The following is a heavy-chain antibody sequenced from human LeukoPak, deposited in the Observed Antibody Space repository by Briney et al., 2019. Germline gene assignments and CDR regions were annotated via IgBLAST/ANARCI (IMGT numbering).Heavy chain of an antibody. D-gene: IGHD5-18*01. V-gene: IGHV4-34*01. CDR3: ARGRGYSYSY. J-gene: IGHJ4*02. Sequence: SETLSLTCAVYGGSFSGYYWSWIRQPPGKGLEWIGEINHSGSTNYNPSLKSRVTISVDTSKSQFSLKLSSVTAADTAVYYCARGRGYSYSYWGQGTLVTVSS. CDR2: INHSGST. CDR1: GGSFSGYY.